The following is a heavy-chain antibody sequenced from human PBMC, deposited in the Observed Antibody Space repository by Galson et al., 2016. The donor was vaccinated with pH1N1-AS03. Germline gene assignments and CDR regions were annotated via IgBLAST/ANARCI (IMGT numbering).Heavy chain of an antibody. CDR1: GFTVSGGY. D-gene: IGHD3-3*01. CDR3: AGDEGFANGINV. V-gene: IGHV3-66*02. Sequence: SLRLSCAATGFTVSGGYHMSWVRQAPGKGLAWVSVIHPGGDTYNADSVKGRFTISRDNFENMVYLQMNSLRPEDTAVYYCAGDEGFANGINVWGQGTTVTVSS. J-gene: IGHJ6*02. CDR2: IHPGGDT.